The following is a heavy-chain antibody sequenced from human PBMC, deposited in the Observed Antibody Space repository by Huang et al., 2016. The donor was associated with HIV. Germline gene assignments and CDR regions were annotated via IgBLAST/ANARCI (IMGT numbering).Heavy chain of an antibody. CDR3: AKGYPLNYFDY. CDR1: GVTLRNSD. J-gene: IGHJ4*02. V-gene: IGHV3-23*01. Sequence: EVQLLESGGGLVQPGGSLRLSCAASGVTLRNSDIDISWVRLAPGTWLEWVSSIFGSGGTTYYADSVKGRFTISRDTSKNTLFLQMNSLRAEDTAVYYCAKGYPLNYFDYWGQGTLVTVSS. CDR2: IFGSGGTT. D-gene: IGHD5-18*01.